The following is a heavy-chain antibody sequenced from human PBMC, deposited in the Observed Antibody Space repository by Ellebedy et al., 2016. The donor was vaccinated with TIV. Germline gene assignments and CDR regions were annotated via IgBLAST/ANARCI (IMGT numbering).Heavy chain of an antibody. CDR3: ARDKITGATIFDY. Sequence: ETLSLTCAASGFTFSNYWMSWVRQAPGKGPEWVANIKQDGSEKFYVDSVKGRFTISRDNAKNSLYLQMNSLRDEDTAVYYCARDKITGATIFDYWGQGTLVTVSS. D-gene: IGHD7-27*01. CDR2: IKQDGSEK. CDR1: GFTFSNYW. J-gene: IGHJ4*02. V-gene: IGHV3-7*03.